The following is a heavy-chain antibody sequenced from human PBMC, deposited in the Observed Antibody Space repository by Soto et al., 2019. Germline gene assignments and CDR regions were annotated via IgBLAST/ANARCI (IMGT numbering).Heavy chain of an antibody. CDR2: ISNSGTT. CDR1: GASTVSHYH. J-gene: IGHJ4*02. CDR3: ALALGPTTGLDY. V-gene: IGHV4-31*02. D-gene: IGHD1-26*01. Sequence: SETLSLTCSVSGASTVSHYHWTWIRQPPGKGLEWMGYISNSGTTFYNPSLTSRLSISMDTSGNHFSLELRSVTAADTAVYYCALALGPTTGLDYWGQGTLVTVSS.